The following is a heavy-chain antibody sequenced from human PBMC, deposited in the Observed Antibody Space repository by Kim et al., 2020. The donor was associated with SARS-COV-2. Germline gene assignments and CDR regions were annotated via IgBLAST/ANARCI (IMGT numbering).Heavy chain of an antibody. V-gene: IGHV4-4*09. D-gene: IGHD1-26*01. Sequence: TNYNPSLKSRVTISVDTSKNQFSLKLSSVTAADTAVYYCARTTSRGDFDYWGQGTLVTVSS. CDR3: ARTTSRGDFDY. CDR2: T. J-gene: IGHJ4*02.